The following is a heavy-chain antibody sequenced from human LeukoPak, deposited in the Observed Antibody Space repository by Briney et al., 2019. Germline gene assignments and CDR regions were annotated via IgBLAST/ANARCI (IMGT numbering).Heavy chain of an antibody. D-gene: IGHD1-1*01. CDR2: ISAYNGNT. CDR3: VRDLRAQLRGNWFDP. J-gene: IGHJ5*02. Sequence: ASVKVSCKASGYTFTNYGISWVRQAPGQGLEWMGWISAYNGNTNYAQKLQGRVTMTTDTSTNTAYMTLRSLRSDDTAVYYCVRDLRAQLRGNWFDPWGQGTLVTVSS. CDR1: GYTFTNYG. V-gene: IGHV1-18*01.